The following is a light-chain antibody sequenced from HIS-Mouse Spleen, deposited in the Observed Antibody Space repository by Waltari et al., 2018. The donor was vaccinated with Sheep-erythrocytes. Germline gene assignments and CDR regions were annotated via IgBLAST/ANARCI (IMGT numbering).Light chain of an antibody. Sequence: QSALTQPRSVSGSPGQSGTISCTVTSSDVGGYNYVSWYQQHPGKAPKLMIYDVSKRPSGVPDRFSGSKSGNTASLTISGLQAEDEADYYCCSYAGSYNHVFATGTKVTVL. CDR3: CSYAGSYNHV. CDR2: DVS. V-gene: IGLV2-11*01. J-gene: IGLJ1*01. CDR1: SSDVGGYNY.